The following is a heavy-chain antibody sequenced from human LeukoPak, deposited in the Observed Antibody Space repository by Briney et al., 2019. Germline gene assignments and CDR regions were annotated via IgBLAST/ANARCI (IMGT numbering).Heavy chain of an antibody. Sequence: GGSLRLSCAVSGISLSNYGMSWVRQAPGKGLEWVAGISGSGGRTNYADSVKGRFTVSRDNPKNTLYLQMNSLRAEDTAVYFCAKRGVVIRVILVGFHKEANYFDSWGQGALVTVSS. CDR1: GISLSNYG. V-gene: IGHV3-23*01. D-gene: IGHD3-22*01. J-gene: IGHJ4*02. CDR2: ISGSGGRT. CDR3: AKRGVVIRVILVGFHKEANYFDS.